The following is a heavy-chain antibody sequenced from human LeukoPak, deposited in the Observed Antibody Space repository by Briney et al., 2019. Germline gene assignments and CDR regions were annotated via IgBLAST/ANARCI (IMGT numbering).Heavy chain of an antibody. V-gene: IGHV4-34*01. D-gene: IGHD6-19*01. CDR2: INHSGST. Sequence: SVTLSLTCAVYGGSFSGYYWSWIRQPPGKGLEWIGEINHSGSTNYNPSLKSRVTISVDTSKNQFSLKLSSVTAADTAVYYCARVAGDLFDYWGQGTLVTVSS. CDR1: GGSFSGYY. CDR3: ARVAGDLFDY. J-gene: IGHJ4*02.